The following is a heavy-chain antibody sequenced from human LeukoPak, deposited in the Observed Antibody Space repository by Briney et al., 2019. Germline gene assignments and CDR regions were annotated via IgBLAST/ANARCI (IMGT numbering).Heavy chain of an antibody. Sequence: SETLSLTCTVSGGSISSSSYYWGWIRQPPGKGLEWIGEINHSGSTNYNPSLKSRVTISVDTSKNQFSLKLSSVTAADTAVYYCASSLVGTVKTLGYYYYMDVWGKGTTVTISS. CDR3: ASSLVGTVKTLGYYYYMDV. D-gene: IGHD4-11*01. CDR2: INHSGST. CDR1: GGSISSSSYY. V-gene: IGHV4-39*07. J-gene: IGHJ6*03.